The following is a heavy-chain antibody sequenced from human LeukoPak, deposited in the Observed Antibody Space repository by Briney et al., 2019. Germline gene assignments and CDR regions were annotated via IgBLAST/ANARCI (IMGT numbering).Heavy chain of an antibody. V-gene: IGHV1-8*01. J-gene: IGHJ6*03. CDR1: GYTFTSYD. Sequence: ASVKVSCKASGYTFTSYDINWVRQATGQGLEWMGRMNPNSGNTGYAQKFQGRVTMTRNTSISTAYMELSSLRSEDTAVYYCARGRYSPRSYYYMDVWGKGTTVTISS. CDR2: MNPNSGNT. D-gene: IGHD3-9*01. CDR3: ARGRYSPRSYYYMDV.